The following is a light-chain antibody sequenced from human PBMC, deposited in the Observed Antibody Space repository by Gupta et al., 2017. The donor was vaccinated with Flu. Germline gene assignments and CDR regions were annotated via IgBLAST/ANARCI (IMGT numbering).Light chain of an antibody. Sequence: KVTISCSGSSSNIENNYVSWYQQLPGTAPKLLMYENSKRPSGIPDRFSGSKSDTSATLAITGLQTGEEADYYCGTWDSSLSAVVFGGGTKLTVL. CDR1: SSNIENNY. V-gene: IGLV1-51*02. J-gene: IGLJ3*02. CDR2: ENS. CDR3: GTWDSSLSAVV.